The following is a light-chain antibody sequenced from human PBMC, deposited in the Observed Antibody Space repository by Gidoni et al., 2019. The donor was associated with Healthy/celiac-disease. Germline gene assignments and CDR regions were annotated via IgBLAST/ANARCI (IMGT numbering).Light chain of an antibody. CDR2: AAS. CDR3: QQANSFPFT. Sequence: DIQMTQSPSSVSASVGDRVTVTCRASQGSSSWLAWYQQKPGKAPKLLIYAASSLQSGVPSRFSGSASATDFTLTISLLQPEDFATYYCQQANSFPFTFGPGTQVDIK. CDR1: QGSSSW. V-gene: IGKV1-12*01. J-gene: IGKJ3*01.